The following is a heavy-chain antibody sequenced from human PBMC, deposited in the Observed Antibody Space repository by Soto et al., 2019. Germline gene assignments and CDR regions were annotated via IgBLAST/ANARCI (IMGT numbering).Heavy chain of an antibody. CDR3: ARSGGYLNWFGP. CDR1: GGTFSSYT. CDR2: IIPILGIA. J-gene: IGHJ5*02. Sequence: QVQLVQSGAEVKKPGSSVKVSCKASGGTFSSYTISWVRQAPGQGLEWMGRIIPILGIANYAQKFQGRVTNTAGQTTSTTYSEVSSLRSGDTAGYYLARSGGYLNWFGPWGQGTLVTGSS. V-gene: IGHV1-69*02. D-gene: IGHD2-15*01.